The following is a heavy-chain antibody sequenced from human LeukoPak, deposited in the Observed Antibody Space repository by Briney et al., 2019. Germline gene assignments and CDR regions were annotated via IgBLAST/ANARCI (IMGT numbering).Heavy chain of an antibody. Sequence: GGSLRLSCAASGFTFSSYSMNWVRQAPGKGLEWVSYSSRSGSIIYYADSVKGRFTISRDNAKNSLYLQMNSLRAEDTAVYYCARDLGGNYVWGQGTLVTVSS. J-gene: IGHJ4*02. CDR1: GFTFSSYS. V-gene: IGHV3-48*04. CDR2: SSRSGSII. D-gene: IGHD1-7*01. CDR3: ARDLGGNYV.